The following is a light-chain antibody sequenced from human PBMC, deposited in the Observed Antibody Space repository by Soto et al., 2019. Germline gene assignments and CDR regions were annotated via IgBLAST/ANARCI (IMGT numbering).Light chain of an antibody. V-gene: IGKV2D-29*01. CDR3: QQRHMWPIT. CDR2: EVS. Sequence: DIVMTQTPLSLSVTPGQPASISCKSSQSLLHSDGKTYLYWYLQKPGQPPQLLIYEVSNRFSGVPDRFSGSGSGTDFTLTISSLEPEDSAVYYCQQRHMWPITFGQGTRLENK. CDR1: QSLLHSDGKTY. J-gene: IGKJ5*01.